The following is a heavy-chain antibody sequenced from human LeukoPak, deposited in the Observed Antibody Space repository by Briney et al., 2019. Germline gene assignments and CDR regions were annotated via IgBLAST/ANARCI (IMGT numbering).Heavy chain of an antibody. CDR3: SRDQYYGGDFHY. V-gene: IGHV3-48*01. J-gene: IGHJ4*02. CDR2: ISRSSSSI. CDR1: GFTFSSYS. Sequence: GGSLRLSCAASGFTFSSYSMNWVRQAPGKGLEWVSYISRSSSSIYYADSVKGRFTISRDNAKNSLYLQMNSLRADDKAVYYFSRDQYYGGDFHYWGQGPVVRVSS. D-gene: IGHD4-23*01.